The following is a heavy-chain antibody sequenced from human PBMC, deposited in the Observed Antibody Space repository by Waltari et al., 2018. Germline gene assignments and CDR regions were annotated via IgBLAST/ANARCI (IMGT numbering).Heavy chain of an antibody. D-gene: IGHD1-26*01. V-gene: IGHV3-23*01. Sequence: EVQLLESGGGLVQPGGSLRLSCAASGLTFSYYAMCWVRQAPGKGLEWVSIVSAVGSDTYYADSLKGRFTISRDNSKNTLFLQMNSLRDDDTAVYYCAKGRIGVGAFDFDYWGQGTLVTVSS. J-gene: IGHJ4*02. CDR1: GLTFSYYA. CDR2: VSAVGSDT. CDR3: AKGRIGVGAFDFDY.